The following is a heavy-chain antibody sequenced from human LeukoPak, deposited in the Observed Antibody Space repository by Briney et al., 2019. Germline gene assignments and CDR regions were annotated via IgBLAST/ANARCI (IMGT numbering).Heavy chain of an antibody. V-gene: IGHV4-39*01. CDR1: GGSISSSSYY. D-gene: IGHD3-3*01. Sequence: SETLSLTCTVSGGSISSSSYYWGWIRQPPGKGLEWIGSIYYSGSTYYNPSLKSRVTISVDTSENQFSLKLSSVTAADTAVYYCARLPVVLEWSRVSYFDYWGQGTLVTVSS. CDR3: ARLPVVLEWSRVSYFDY. CDR2: IYYSGST. J-gene: IGHJ4*02.